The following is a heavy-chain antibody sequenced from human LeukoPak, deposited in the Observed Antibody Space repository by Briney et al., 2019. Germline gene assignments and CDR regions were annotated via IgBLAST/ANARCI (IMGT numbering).Heavy chain of an antibody. J-gene: IGHJ4*02. V-gene: IGHV4-4*02. CDR2: IHHSGST. CDR3: ASGDYAHVDY. Sequence: SGTLSLTCAVSGGSISSSNWWSWVRQPPGKGLEWIGEIHHSGSTNYIPSLKSRATISIDKSKNQFSLKLSSVTAADTAVYYCASGDYAHVDYWGQGTLVTVSS. CDR1: GGSISSSNW. D-gene: IGHD2-21*01.